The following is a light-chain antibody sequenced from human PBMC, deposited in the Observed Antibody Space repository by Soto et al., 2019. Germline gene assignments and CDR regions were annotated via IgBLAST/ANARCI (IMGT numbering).Light chain of an antibody. Sequence: EIVLTQSPGTLSLSPGGRATLSCRASQSVSSRDLAWYQQKPGQAPRLLIYATSSRAAGIPDRFSGSGSGTDFTLTISSLEPEDFAVYYCQQYDNSPGYTFGQGTKLEIK. V-gene: IGKV3-20*01. CDR2: ATS. J-gene: IGKJ2*01. CDR3: QQYDNSPGYT. CDR1: QSVSSRD.